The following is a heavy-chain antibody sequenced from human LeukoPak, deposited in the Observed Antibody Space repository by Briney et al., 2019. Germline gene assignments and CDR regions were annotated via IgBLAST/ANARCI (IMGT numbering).Heavy chain of an antibody. V-gene: IGHV3-33*06. CDR1: GFTFRSYG. D-gene: IGHD2-21*02. Sequence: PGRSLRLSCAASGFTFRSYGMHWVRQAPGKGLEWVAVIWYDGSNKYYADSVKGRFTISRDNSKNTLYLQMNSLRAEDTAVYYCAKDEYCGGDCYIQHWGQGTLVTVSS. CDR2: IWYDGSNK. J-gene: IGHJ1*01. CDR3: AKDEYCGGDCYIQH.